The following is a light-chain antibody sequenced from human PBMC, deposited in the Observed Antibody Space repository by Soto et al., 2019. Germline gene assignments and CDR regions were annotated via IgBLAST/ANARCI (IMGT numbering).Light chain of an antibody. CDR1: QSVSSD. J-gene: IGKJ1*01. CDR2: GAS. CDR3: QQYNTWPRK. Sequence: EIVMTQSPATLSVSPWEWATLSCRASQSVSSDLAWYQQKPGQAPRLLIFGASTRATNIPARFTGSRSGTDFTLTISSLQSEDFAVYYCQQYNTWPRKFGQGTKVDIK. V-gene: IGKV3-15*01.